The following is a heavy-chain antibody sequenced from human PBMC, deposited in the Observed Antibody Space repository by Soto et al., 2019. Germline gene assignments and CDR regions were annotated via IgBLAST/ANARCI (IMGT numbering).Heavy chain of an antibody. J-gene: IGHJ3*02. CDR3: ARGNGDYAYDAFDI. D-gene: IGHD4-17*01. CDR2: ISYDGSNK. Sequence: QVQLVESGGGVVQPGRSLRLSCAASGFTFSSYAMHWVRQAPGKGLEWVAVISYDGSNKYYADSVKGRFTISRDNSKNTLYLQMYSLRAEDTAVYYCARGNGDYAYDAFDIWGQGTMVTVSS. CDR1: GFTFSSYA. V-gene: IGHV3-30-3*01.